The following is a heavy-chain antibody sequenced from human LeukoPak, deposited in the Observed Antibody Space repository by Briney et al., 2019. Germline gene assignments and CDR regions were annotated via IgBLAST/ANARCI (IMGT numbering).Heavy chain of an antibody. CDR1: GYTFTSYG. J-gene: IGHJ3*02. V-gene: IGHV1-18*01. CDR2: ISAYNDNT. D-gene: IGHD6-19*01. Sequence: GASVKVSCKASGYTFTSYGISWVRQAPGQGLEWMGWISAYNDNTNYAQKIQGRVTMTTDTSTSTVYMELRSLRSDDTAVYYCARGLFFGGWYDAFDIWGQGTMVTVSS. CDR3: ARGLFFGGWYDAFDI.